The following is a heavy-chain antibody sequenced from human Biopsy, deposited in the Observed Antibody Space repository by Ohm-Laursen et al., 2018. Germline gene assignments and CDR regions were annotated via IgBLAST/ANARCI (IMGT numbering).Heavy chain of an antibody. V-gene: IGHV4-59*07. CDR2: ISSGGRA. CDR1: GGSISDDY. J-gene: IGHJ4*02. Sequence: SDTLSLTCTVSGGSISDDYWNWIRQPPGKGLQVIGYISSGGRAKYNPSLKSRLTISLDTSKNQLSLRLSSVTAADTAVYYCARLGSGDYFPTFFDFWGQGALVTVSS. CDR3: ARLGSGDYFPTFFDF. D-gene: IGHD5-12*01.